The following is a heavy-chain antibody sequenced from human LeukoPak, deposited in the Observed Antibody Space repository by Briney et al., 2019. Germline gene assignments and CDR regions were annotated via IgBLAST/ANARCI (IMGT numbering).Heavy chain of an antibody. CDR3: ARYGSGTSYITNYFDY. Sequence: GGSLRLSCAASGFTFSSYSMNWVRQAPGKGLEWVSYISSDSRTIYYADSVKGRFTISRDNAKNSLYLQMKSLRDEDTAVYYCARYGSGTSYITNYFDYWGQGKLVTVSS. CDR2: ISSDSRTI. V-gene: IGHV3-48*02. J-gene: IGHJ4*02. CDR1: GFTFSSYS. D-gene: IGHD3-10*01.